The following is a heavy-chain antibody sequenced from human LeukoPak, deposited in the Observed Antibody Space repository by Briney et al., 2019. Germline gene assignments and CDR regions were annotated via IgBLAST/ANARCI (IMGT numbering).Heavy chain of an antibody. V-gene: IGHV3-15*01. CDR2: IKSKADGGTT. CDR3: PTVPYYYDNSGYYHGVFDY. J-gene: IGHJ4*02. D-gene: IGHD3-22*01. CDR1: GFTFSNAW. Sequence: GGSLRLSCAASGFTFSNAWMSWVRQAPGKGLEWVGRIKSKADGGTTDYAAPVKGRFTISKDDSKNTLYLQMNSLKTEDTAVYHRPTVPYYYDNSGYYHGVFDYWGQGTLVTVSS.